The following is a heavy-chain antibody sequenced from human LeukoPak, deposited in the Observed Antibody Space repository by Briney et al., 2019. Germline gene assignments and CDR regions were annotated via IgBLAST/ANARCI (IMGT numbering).Heavy chain of an antibody. CDR3: VRDHALCRGGSCYGDH. D-gene: IGHD2-15*01. CDR1: GFTFSSYA. CDR2: IEIGGDSA. Sequence: GGSLRLSCAASGFTFSSYAMSWVRQVPGKGLEWVSAIEIGGDSAYHADSVKGRFTISRDNSKNTLYLQMSSLRAHDTAVYYCVRDHALCRGGSCYGDHWGQGALVTVSS. J-gene: IGHJ4*02. V-gene: IGHV3-23*01.